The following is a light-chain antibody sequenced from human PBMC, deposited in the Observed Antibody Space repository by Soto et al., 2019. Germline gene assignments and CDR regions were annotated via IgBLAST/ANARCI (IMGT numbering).Light chain of an antibody. CDR1: SSDVGAYNY. CDR3: SSYAGSNTYV. V-gene: IGLV2-8*01. J-gene: IGLJ1*01. CDR2: EVS. Sequence: QSVLTQPPSASGSPGQSVTISCTGTSSDVGAYNYVSWYQQHPGKAPKLMIYEVSKRPSGVPDRFSGSKSVNTASLTVSGLQAEDETDYYCSSYAGSNTYVFGTGTKLTVL.